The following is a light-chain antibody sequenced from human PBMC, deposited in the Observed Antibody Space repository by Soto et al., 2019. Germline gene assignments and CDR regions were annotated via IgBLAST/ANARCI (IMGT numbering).Light chain of an antibody. Sequence: DIQMTQSPSTLSASVGDRVTLTCRASQSISSWLAWYQQKPGKAPKLLIYRASNLDSGVPSRFNGSGSRTEFTLNISSQQPDDFATYYCQQYKGFPLTFGGGTKVEI. V-gene: IGKV1-5*03. CDR1: QSISSW. CDR3: QQYKGFPLT. J-gene: IGKJ4*01. CDR2: RAS.